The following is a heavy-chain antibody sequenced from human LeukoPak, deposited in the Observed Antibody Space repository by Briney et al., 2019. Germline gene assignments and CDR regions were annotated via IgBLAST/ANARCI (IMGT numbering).Heavy chain of an antibody. J-gene: IGHJ3*02. CDR2: IGAGGTFT. CDR3: AKDDGGSPPDAFDI. Sequence: GGSLRLSCTASGFTFSSYAMNWVRQAPGKGLEWVSGIGAGGTFTYYADSVKGRFTIFRDSSKNTLYLQMNGLRGEDTAVYYCAKDDGGSPPDAFDIWGQGTLVTVSS. CDR1: GFTFSSYA. V-gene: IGHV3-23*01. D-gene: IGHD3-10*01.